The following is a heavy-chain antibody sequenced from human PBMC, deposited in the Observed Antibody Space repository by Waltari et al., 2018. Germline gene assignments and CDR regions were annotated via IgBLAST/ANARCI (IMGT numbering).Heavy chain of an antibody. Sequence: VKLVESGGGLVQPGESLRLSCAASGFTFKKYWMTWVRQAPGKGREGGGNINQGGSAMFYVDSVKGRFTISRDDAKNSLYLQMNSLRAEDMAVYYCARVAYDSWNFDFWGQGTMVTVSS. J-gene: IGHJ3*01. V-gene: IGHV3-7*01. CDR3: ARVAYDSWNFDF. CDR2: INQGGSAM. D-gene: IGHD3-22*01. CDR1: GFTFKKYW.